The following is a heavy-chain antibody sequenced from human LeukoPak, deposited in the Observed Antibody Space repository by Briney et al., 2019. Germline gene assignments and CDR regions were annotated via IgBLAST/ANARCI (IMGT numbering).Heavy chain of an antibody. V-gene: IGHV3-7*01. Sequence: PGGSLRLSCAASGLTFSSYWMAWVRQAPGKGLEWVANIKQDGSEKYYVDSVKGRLTISRDNAKNSVYLQMNSLRAEDTAVYYCARGDGFHMYWGQGTLVTVSS. CDR3: ARGDGFHMY. CDR2: IKQDGSEK. J-gene: IGHJ4*02. D-gene: IGHD3-10*01. CDR1: GLTFSSYW.